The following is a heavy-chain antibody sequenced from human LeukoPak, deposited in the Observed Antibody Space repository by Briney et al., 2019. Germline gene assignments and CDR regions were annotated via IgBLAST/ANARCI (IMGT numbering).Heavy chain of an antibody. J-gene: IGHJ4*02. CDR2: MNPDSGDT. Sequence: ASVRVSCKASGYTFSNYYMHWVRQAPGQGLEWMGWMNPDSGDTNYEQKFQGRVTMTRDTSINTAYMELSGLRADDTAVYYWASSSLASGKYYEGWGQGTLVTVSS. V-gene: IGHV1-2*02. CDR1: GYTFSNYY. CDR3: ASSSLASGKYYEG. D-gene: IGHD3-16*01.